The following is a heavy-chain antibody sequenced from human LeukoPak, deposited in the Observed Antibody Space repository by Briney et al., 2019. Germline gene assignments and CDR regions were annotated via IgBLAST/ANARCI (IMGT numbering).Heavy chain of an antibody. CDR2: IYTSGST. CDR3: ARSPHYDFWSGYFP. V-gene: IGHV4-4*07. CDR1: GGSISSYY. Sequence: SETLSLTCTVSGGSISSYYWSWIRQPAGKGLEWSGRIYTSGSTNYNPSLKSRVTMSVDTSKNQFSLKLSSVTAADTAVYYCARSPHYDFWSGYFPWGQGTLVTVSS. D-gene: IGHD3-3*01. J-gene: IGHJ5*02.